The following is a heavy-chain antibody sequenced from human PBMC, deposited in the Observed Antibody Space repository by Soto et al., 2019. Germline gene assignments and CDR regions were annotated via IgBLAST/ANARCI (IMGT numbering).Heavy chain of an antibody. J-gene: IGHJ4*02. CDR3: ARVISTRGYYFDY. CDR1: GFTFSDHY. CDR2: TRNKANGYTT. D-gene: IGHD2-2*01. Sequence: EVQLVESGVGLVQPGGSLRLSCAASGFTFSDHYMDWVRQAPGKGLEWVGRTRNKANGYTTEYAASVKGRFTISRDESNNSLYVKMNSLKTGDTAVYYCARVISTRGYYFDYWGQGTLVTVSS. V-gene: IGHV3-72*01.